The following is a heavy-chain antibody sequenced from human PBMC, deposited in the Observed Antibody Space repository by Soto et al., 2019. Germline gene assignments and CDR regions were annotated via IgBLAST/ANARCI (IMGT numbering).Heavy chain of an antibody. CDR3: ARPSCTGPTCYTFDFDS. CDR2: IIPLFTTP. J-gene: IGHJ4*02. V-gene: IGHV1-69*01. Sequence: QVQLVQSEAEVKRPGSSMKVSCTASGGAFSSKSLNWVRQAPGPGLEWMGGIIPLFTTPMYAQKFQGRVTVTADDSTRSSYLELSSLRSDDTAVYYCARPSCTGPTCYTFDFDSWGQGTLVTVSS. CDR1: GGAFSSKS. D-gene: IGHD3-16*02.